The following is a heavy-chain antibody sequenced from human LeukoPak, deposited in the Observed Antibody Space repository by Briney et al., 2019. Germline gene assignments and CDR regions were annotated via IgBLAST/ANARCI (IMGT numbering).Heavy chain of an antibody. D-gene: IGHD4-17*01. CDR1: GFTFSSYE. CDR3: ARDLGGDYDYYYYGMDV. CDR2: ISSSGNTI. V-gene: IGHV3-48*03. Sequence: GGSLRLSCAASGFTFSSYEMNWVRQAPGKGLEWVSYISSSGNTIYYADSVKGRFTISRDNAKNSLYLQLNNLRAGDSAVYYCARDLGGDYDYYYYGMDVWGQGTTVTVSS. J-gene: IGHJ6*02.